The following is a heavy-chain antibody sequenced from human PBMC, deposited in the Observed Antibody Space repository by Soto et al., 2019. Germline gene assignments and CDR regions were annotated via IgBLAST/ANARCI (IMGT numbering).Heavy chain of an antibody. CDR1: GYTFTSYG. D-gene: IGHD6-19*01. CDR3: AIAVADPPPLFDP. J-gene: IGHJ5*02. CDR2: ISAYNGNT. Sequence: AAVKVSCKASGYTFTSYGISWVRQAPGQGLEWMGWISAYNGNTNYAQKLQGRVTMTTDTSTSTAYMELSRLRSDDTAVYYCAIAVADPPPLFDPWGQGTLVTVSS. V-gene: IGHV1-18*01.